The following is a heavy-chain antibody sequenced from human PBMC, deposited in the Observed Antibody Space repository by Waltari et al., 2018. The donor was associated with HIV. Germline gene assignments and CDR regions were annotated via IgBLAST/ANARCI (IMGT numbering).Heavy chain of an antibody. J-gene: IGHJ5*02. CDR3: ARIAYDSSGYGWFDP. V-gene: IGHV3-74*01. Sequence: EVQLVESGGGLVQRCGSLRPSCDHSGFPCISSWMHWVRQAPGKGLVCVSRIHCDGSTTSYADSVKGRFTISRDNAKNTLYLQMNSLRADDTAVYYCARIAYDSSGYGWFDPWGQGTLVTVSS. CDR1: GFPCISSW. D-gene: IGHD3-22*01. CDR2: IHCDGSTT.